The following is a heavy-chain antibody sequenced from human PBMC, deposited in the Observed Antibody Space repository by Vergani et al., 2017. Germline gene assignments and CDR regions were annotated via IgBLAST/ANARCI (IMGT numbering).Heavy chain of an antibody. J-gene: IGHJ3*02. CDR2: IYYSGST. V-gene: IGHV4-39*07. CDR3: ARGRNNWNDVEDAFDI. Sequence: QVQLQESGPGLVKPSDTLSLTCAVSGYSISSSSYYWGWIRQPPGKGLEWIGSIYYSGSTYYNPSLKSRVTISVDTSKNQFSLKLSSVTAADTAVYYCARGRNNWNDVEDAFDIWGQGTMVTVSS. CDR1: GYSISSSSYY. D-gene: IGHD1-20*01.